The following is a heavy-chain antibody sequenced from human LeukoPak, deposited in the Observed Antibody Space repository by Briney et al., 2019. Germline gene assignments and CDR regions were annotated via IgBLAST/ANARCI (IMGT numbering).Heavy chain of an antibody. J-gene: IGHJ3*02. D-gene: IGHD3-22*01. CDR1: GFTVSSNY. V-gene: IGHV3-66*01. CDR2: IYSGGST. CDR3: ARGYYYDSSGYSWAFDI. Sequence: GGSLRLSCAASGFTVSSNYMSWVRQAPGKGLEWVSIIYSGGSTYYADSVKGRFTISRDISKNTLYLQMTSLRAEDTAVYYCARGYYYDSSGYSWAFDIWGQGTMVTVSS.